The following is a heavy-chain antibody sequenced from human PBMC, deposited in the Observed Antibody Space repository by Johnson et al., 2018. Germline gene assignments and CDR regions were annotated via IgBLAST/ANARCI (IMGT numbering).Heavy chain of an antibody. J-gene: IGHJ3*02. V-gene: IGHV5-51*03. CDR1: GYSFSSYW. D-gene: IGHD3/OR15-3a*01. CDR3: ARLGEGDFWPDPPGI. CDR2: FYAADSDA. Sequence: VQLVQSGAEVKKPGESLKISCKGSGYSFSSYWIGWVRQMPGKGLEWMGMFYAADSDARYSPSFQGQVTMSVDKSISSAYLQWSSLKASETAMYYCARLGEGDFWPDPPGIWGQGTMVTVSS.